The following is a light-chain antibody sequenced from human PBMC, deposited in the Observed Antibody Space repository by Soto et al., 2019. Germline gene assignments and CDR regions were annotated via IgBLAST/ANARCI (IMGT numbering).Light chain of an antibody. V-gene: IGKV1-5*03. CDR2: KAS. CDR1: QRISSW. J-gene: IGKJ1*01. CDR3: QQYNSYSRT. Sequence: DIQMTQSPSTLSASVEDRVTITCRASQRISSWLAWYQQKPGKAPKLLIYKASSLESGVPSRFSGSGSGTEFTLTISSLQPDDVAAYYCQQYNSYSRTFGQGTKVEIK.